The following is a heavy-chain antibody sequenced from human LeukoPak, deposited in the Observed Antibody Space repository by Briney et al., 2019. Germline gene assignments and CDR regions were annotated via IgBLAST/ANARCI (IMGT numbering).Heavy chain of an antibody. V-gene: IGHV3-7*01. CDR3: ARLGEKADFDY. J-gene: IGHJ4*02. Sequence: GGSLRLSCAASGLSFSDHWMTWVRHPPGKGLEWVATIKQDGSVKYYLDSVKGRFTISRDNAKNSLYLQLNSLRAEDTAVYYCARLGEKADFDYWGQGTLVTVSS. CDR1: GLSFSDHW. CDR2: IKQDGSVK. D-gene: IGHD3-16*01.